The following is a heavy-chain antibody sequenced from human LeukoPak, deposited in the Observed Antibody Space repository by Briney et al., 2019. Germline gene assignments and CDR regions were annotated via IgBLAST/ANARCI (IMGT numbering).Heavy chain of an antibody. J-gene: IGHJ4*02. Sequence: SETLSLTCTVSGGSISSYYWSWIRQPPGKGLEWIGYIYYSGSTNYNPSLKSRVTISVDTSKNQFSLKLSSVTAADTAVYYCARASHKRVVVVPAAMSHFDYWGQGTLVTVSS. V-gene: IGHV4-59*01. CDR2: IYYSGST. CDR3: ARASHKRVVVVPAAMSHFDY. CDR1: GGSISSYY. D-gene: IGHD2-2*01.